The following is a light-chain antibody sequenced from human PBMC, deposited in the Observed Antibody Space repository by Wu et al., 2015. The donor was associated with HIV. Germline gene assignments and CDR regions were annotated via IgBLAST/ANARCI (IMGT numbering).Light chain of an antibody. J-gene: IGKJ1*01. CDR2: GAS. CDR3: QQYNYRPS. Sequence: EIVMTQSPGTLSVSPGERATLSCRASQSVSSKIAWYQQKPGQAPRLLIYGASTRATGIPARFSGSGSGTEFILTISSMQSEDFAVYYCQQYNYRPSFGQGTTVEVK. CDR1: QSVSSK. V-gene: IGKV3-15*01.